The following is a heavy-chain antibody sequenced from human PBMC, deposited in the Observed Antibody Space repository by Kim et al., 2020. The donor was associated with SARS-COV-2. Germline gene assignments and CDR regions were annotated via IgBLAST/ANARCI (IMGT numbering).Heavy chain of an antibody. V-gene: IGHV4-30-2*05. CDR3: ARALNYYGSGSYYDY. Sequence: PPLKTRLTISEDKSKNQFSLKLGSVTAADTAVYYCARALNYYGSGSYYDYWGQGTLVTVSS. D-gene: IGHD3-10*01. J-gene: IGHJ4*02.